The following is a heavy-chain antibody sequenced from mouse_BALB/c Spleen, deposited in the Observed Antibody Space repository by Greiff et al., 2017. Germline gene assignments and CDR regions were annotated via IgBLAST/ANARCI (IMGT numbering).Heavy chain of an antibody. CDR3: AIGVRWFAY. J-gene: IGHJ3*01. V-gene: IGHV3-2*02. Sequence: DVQLQESGPGLVKPSQSLSLTCTVTGYSITSDYAWNWIRQFPGNKLEWMGYISYSGSTSYNPSLKSRISITRDTSKNQFFLQLNSVTTEDTATYYCAIGVRWFAYWGQGTLVTVSA. CDR2: ISYSGST. CDR1: GYSITSDYA. D-gene: IGHD2-14*01.